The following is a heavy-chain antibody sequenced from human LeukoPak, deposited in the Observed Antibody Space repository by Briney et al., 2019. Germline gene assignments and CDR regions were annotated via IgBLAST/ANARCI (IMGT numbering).Heavy chain of an antibody. J-gene: IGHJ4*02. D-gene: IGHD2-15*01. CDR1: GDTLTELS. Sequence: SAKLSCNVSGDTLTELSMEWVRQAPGKGREWMGTFDPEDGKATYAQKLQGRVTKTADTSSDTAYMELTGLTSEDTGVYYCAIVLVYCSGGSCYLDYWGQGTLVTVSS. V-gene: IGHV1-24*01. CDR2: FDPEDGKA. CDR3: AIVLVYCSGGSCYLDY.